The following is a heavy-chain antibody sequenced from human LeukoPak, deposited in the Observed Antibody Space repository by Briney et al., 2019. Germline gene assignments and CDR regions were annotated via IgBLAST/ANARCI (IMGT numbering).Heavy chain of an antibody. V-gene: IGHV3-43*02. CDR1: GFSFDDYA. D-gene: IGHD6-13*01. Sequence: GGSLRLSCAASGFSFDDYAMHWVRQAPGKGLEWVSLIRGDGDSTYYADSVKGRFTISRDNSKDSLYLQMNSLRTEDTALYYCAKDTGITPSGISGFFDFWGQGTLVTVSS. CDR3: AKDTGITPSGISGFFDF. CDR2: IRGDGDST. J-gene: IGHJ4*02.